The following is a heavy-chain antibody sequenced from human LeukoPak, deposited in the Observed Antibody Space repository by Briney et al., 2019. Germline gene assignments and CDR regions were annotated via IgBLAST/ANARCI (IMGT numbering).Heavy chain of an antibody. CDR3: AKAGLVRGGALDS. CDR1: GFTFSTYA. V-gene: IGHV3-23*01. CDR2: ITGNGDGT. Sequence: GTLRLSCGASGFTFSTYAMTWVRQAPGKGLEWVSSITGNGDGTSAADSVKGRFTISRDNSKNTLYLQMNSLRVADTAVYYCAKAGLVRGGALDSWGQGTLVTVSS. J-gene: IGHJ4*02. D-gene: IGHD3/OR15-3a*01.